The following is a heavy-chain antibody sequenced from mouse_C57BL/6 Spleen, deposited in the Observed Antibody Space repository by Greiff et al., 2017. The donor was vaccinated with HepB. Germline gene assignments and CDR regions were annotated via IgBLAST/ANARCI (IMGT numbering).Heavy chain of an antibody. CDR1: GYAFTNYL. Sequence: VKLMESGAELVRPGTSVKVSCKASGYAFTNYLIEWVKQRPGQGLEWIGVINPGSGCTNYNEKIKGKATLTADKSSSTGYMKLSSLTSEDSAVYFCARSGLDGAYWGQGTLVTVSA. CDR3: ARSGLDGAY. V-gene: IGHV1-54*01. J-gene: IGHJ3*01. CDR2: INPGSGCT. D-gene: IGHD2-13*01.